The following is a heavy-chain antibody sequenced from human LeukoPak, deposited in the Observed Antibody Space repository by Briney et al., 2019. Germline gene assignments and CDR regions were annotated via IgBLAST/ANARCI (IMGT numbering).Heavy chain of an antibody. D-gene: IGHD6-6*01. CDR3: ARQGVYSSTDY. CDR2: IYPGDSDT. J-gene: IGHJ4*02. V-gene: IGHV5-51*01. Sequence: GESLKISCKASGYSFTTYWIGWVRQMPGKGLEWMGIIYPGDSDTRYSPPFQGQVTISADKSISTAYLQWSSLKASDTAMYYCARQGVYSSTDYWGQGTLVTVSS. CDR1: GYSFTTYW.